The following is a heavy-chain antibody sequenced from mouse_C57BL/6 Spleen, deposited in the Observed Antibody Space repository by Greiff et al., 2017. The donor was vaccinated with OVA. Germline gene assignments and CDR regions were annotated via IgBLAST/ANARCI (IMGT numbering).Heavy chain of an antibody. D-gene: IGHD2-4*01. CDR3: ARGYDYDGGYFDY. CDR2: ISSGSSTI. J-gene: IGHJ2*01. V-gene: IGHV5-17*01. Sequence: EVQLVESGGGLVKPGGSLKLSCAASGFTFSDYGMHWVRQAPEKGLEWVAYISSGSSTIYYADTVKGRFTISRDNAKNTLFLQMTSLRSEDTAMYYCARGYDYDGGYFDYWGQGTTLTVSS. CDR1: GFTFSDYG.